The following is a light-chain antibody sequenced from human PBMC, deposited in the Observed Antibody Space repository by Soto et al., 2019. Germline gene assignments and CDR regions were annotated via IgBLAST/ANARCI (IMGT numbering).Light chain of an antibody. Sequence: DIQRTQSPSSVSASVGDRVTITCWASQGISRWLAWYQQKPGTAPKLLIYAACSVQSGVPSRFSGNGSGTDGTLTLSSLQHEDCPTYDGQQANSFTITFGQGTRLEIK. CDR2: AAC. V-gene: IGKV1-12*01. CDR3: QQANSFTIT. CDR1: QGISRW. J-gene: IGKJ5*01.